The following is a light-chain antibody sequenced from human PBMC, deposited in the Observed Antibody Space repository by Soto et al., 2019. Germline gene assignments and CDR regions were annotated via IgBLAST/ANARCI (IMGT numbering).Light chain of an antibody. V-gene: IGLV1-44*01. CDR1: YSNIGSNT. CDR2: TNN. J-gene: IGLJ3*02. CDR3: AAWDDSLNGRGV. Sequence: QSVLTQPPSASGTPGQRVTISCSGSYSNIGSNTVNWYQQLPGAAPKLLISTNNQRPSGVPDRFSGSKSGTSASLTITGLQSDDEAVYYCAAWDDSLNGRGVFGGGTKLTVL.